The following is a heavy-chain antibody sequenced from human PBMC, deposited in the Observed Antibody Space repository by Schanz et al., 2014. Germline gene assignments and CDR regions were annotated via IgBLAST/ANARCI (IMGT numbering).Heavy chain of an antibody. CDR2: ISYDGSNK. V-gene: IGHV3-30*03. CDR3: ATGRAASNFGSEYFLY. D-gene: IGHD6-13*01. J-gene: IGHJ1*01. CDR1: GFSFSDYG. Sequence: QVQLVESGGSVVQPGRSLRLSCAGSGFSFSDYGMHWVRQAPGKGLEWVALISYDGSNKYYADSVKGRFAISRENSKNTMFLQMSSLRPEDTAVYYCATGRAASNFGSEYFLYWGQGTLVTVSS.